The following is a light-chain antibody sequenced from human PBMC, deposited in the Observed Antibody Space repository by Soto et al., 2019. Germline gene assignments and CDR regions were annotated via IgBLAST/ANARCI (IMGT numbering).Light chain of an antibody. V-gene: IGKV3D-15*01. CDR1: QSVSNN. J-gene: IGKJ3*01. CDR2: GAS. Sequence: DIVFTQYPANLSLSPGERATLSCRASQSVSNNYLAWYQQKPGQAPRLLIYGASSRATGIPARFSGSGSGTEFTLTISSLQSEDFAVYYCQQYNNWPPTFGPGTKVDIK. CDR3: QQYNNWPPT.